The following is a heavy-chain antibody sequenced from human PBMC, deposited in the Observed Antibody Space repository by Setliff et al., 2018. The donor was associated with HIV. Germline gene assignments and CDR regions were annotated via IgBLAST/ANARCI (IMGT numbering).Heavy chain of an antibody. CDR1: GFTFSSYA. V-gene: IGHV3-23*01. Sequence: LRLSCAASGFTFSSYAMSWVRQAPGKGLEWVSAISGSGGSTYYADSVKGRFTISRDNSKNTLYLQMNSLRVEDTAIYYCAKQRDTGDGGLDVWGQGTTVTVSS. D-gene: IGHD7-27*01. J-gene: IGHJ6*02. CDR3: AKQRDTGDGGLDV. CDR2: ISGSGGST.